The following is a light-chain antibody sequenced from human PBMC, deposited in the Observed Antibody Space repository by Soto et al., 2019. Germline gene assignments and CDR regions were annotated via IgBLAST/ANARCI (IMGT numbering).Light chain of an antibody. J-gene: IGKJ1*01. Sequence: EIVWTQSPGTLSLSPGERATLSCRASQSLNTNYLAWYQQKPGQAPRLLIYGASSRATDIPDRFSGSGSGTDFTLTISRLEPEDFAVYYCHQYDDSPRTFGQGTKVDI. CDR2: GAS. V-gene: IGKV3-20*01. CDR1: QSLNTNY. CDR3: HQYDDSPRT.